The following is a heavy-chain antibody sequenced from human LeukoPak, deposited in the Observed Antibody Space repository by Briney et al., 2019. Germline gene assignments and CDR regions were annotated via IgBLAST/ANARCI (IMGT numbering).Heavy chain of an antibody. J-gene: IGHJ4*02. CDR2: IKSKTDGGTT. CDR3: TTDPGHYSGGSCYVDY. V-gene: IGHV3-15*01. D-gene: IGHD2-15*01. CDR1: GFTFSNAW. Sequence: PGGSLRLSCAASGFTFSNAWMSWVRQAPGKGLEWVGRIKSKTDGGTTDYAAPVKGRFTISRDDSKNTLYLQMNSLKTEDTAVYYCTTDPGHYSGGSCYVDYWGQGTLVTVSS.